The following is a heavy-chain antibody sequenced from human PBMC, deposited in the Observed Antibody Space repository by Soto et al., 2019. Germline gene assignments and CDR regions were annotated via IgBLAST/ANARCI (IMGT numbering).Heavy chain of an antibody. CDR1: GASISCGDYY. V-gene: IGHV4-30-4*01. D-gene: IGHD3-22*01. J-gene: IGHJ4*02. Sequence: SETLSLTCTDSGASISCGDYYWTWIRQPPGKGLEWIGSIYYSGSTYYKQSLKSQVTISVDTSRNQISLILSSVTAADTAVYYCARASYDSSTYYLDYWGQG. CDR2: IYYSGST. CDR3: ARASYDSSTYYLDY.